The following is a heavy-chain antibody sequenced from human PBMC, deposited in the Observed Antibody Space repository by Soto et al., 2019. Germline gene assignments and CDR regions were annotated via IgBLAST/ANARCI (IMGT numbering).Heavy chain of an antibody. CDR1: GGSFSGYY. CDR3: ARLPSRHWVDY. D-gene: IGHD3-16*01. V-gene: IGHV4-34*01. J-gene: IGHJ4*02. CDR2: INHSGST. Sequence: SETLSLTCAVYGGSFSGYYWSWIRQPPGKGLEWIGEINHSGSTNYNPSLKSRVTISVDTSKNQFSLMVNSVTAADTAIYYCARLPSRHWVDYWGQGALVTVSS.